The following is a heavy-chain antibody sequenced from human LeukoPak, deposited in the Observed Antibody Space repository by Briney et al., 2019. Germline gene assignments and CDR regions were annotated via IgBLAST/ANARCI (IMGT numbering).Heavy chain of an antibody. D-gene: IGHD4-17*01. CDR3: AKGGGYGDYVLRWFDP. V-gene: IGHV3-23*01. CDR1: GFTFSAYA. Sequence: HPGRSLRLSCAASGFTFSAYAIHWVRQAPGKGLEWVSAISGSGGSTYYADSVKGRFTISRDNSKNTLYLQMNSLRAEDTAVYYCAKGGGYGDYVLRWFDPWGQGTLVTVSS. J-gene: IGHJ5*02. CDR2: ISGSGGST.